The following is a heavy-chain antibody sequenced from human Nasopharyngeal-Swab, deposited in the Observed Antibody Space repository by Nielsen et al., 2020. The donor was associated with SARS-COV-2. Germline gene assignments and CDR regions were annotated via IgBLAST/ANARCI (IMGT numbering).Heavy chain of an antibody. J-gene: IGHJ4*02. D-gene: IGHD6-19*01. CDR3: ARGHLAVACFDY. V-gene: IGHV3-30-3*01. CDR2: ISYDGSNK. CDR1: GFTFSSYA. Sequence: GESLKISCAASGFTFSSYAMHWVRQAPGKGLEWVAVISYDGSNKYYADSVKGRFTISRDNSKNTPYLQMNSLRAEDTAVYYCARGHLAVACFDYWGQGTLVTVSS.